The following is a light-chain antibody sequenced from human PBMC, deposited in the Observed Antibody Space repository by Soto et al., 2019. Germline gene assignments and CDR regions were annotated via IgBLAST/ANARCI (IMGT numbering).Light chain of an antibody. CDR3: QHRGNWPA. V-gene: IGKV3-11*01. CDR1: QSIGST. CDR2: DAS. Sequence: EVVLTQSPAILSLSPGERATLSCRASQSIGSTLAWYQQRSGQAPRLLIYDASSRATGIPGRISGSGSGTDFTLTISSLEVEDFAVYYCQHRGNWPAFGGVTKVEIK. J-gene: IGKJ4*01.